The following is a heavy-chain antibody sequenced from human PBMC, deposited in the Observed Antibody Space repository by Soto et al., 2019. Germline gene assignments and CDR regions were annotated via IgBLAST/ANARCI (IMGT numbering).Heavy chain of an antibody. J-gene: IGHJ3*02. CDR3: ARHRQTSGWSNAFDI. Sequence: GESLKISCKGSGYSFTSYWIGWVRQMPGKGLEWMGIIYPVDSDTKYSPSFQGQVTISADKSISTAYLQWRSLEASDTAMYFCARHRQTSGWSNAFDIWGRGTMVTVSS. D-gene: IGHD6-19*01. V-gene: IGHV5-51*01. CDR1: GYSFTSYW. CDR2: IYPVDSDT.